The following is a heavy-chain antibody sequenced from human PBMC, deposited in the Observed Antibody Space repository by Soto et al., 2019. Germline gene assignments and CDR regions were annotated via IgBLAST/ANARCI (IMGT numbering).Heavy chain of an antibody. CDR1: GGSISSYY. Sequence: SETPSLTCTVSGGSISSYYWSWIRQPPGKGLGWIGYIYYSGSTNYNPSLKSRVTISVDTSKNQFSLKLSSVTAADTAVYYCARRYGASFDYWGQGTLVTVSS. D-gene: IGHD4-17*01. CDR3: ARRYGASFDY. CDR2: IYYSGST. V-gene: IGHV4-59*01. J-gene: IGHJ4*02.